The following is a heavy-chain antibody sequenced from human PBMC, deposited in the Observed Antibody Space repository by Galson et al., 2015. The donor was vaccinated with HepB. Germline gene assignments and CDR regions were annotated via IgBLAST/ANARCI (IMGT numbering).Heavy chain of an antibody. Sequence: SLRLSCAASGVNFSGSAIHWVRQASGKGPEWIGRIRNKTSNYAALYVQSLKGRFTISSDDSKNMAYLHMRSLKTDDTAVYYCVRMGDLSRYSSIWVQGTLVTVSS. CDR3: VRMGDLSRYSSI. CDR1: GVNFSGSA. D-gene: IGHD6-13*01. CDR2: IRNKTSNYAA. J-gene: IGHJ4*02. V-gene: IGHV3-73*01.